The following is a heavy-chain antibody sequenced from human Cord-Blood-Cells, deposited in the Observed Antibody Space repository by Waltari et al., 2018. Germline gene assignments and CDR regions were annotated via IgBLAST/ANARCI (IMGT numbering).Heavy chain of an antibody. Sequence: EVQLLESGGGLVQPGGSVVLSCAASGFTFSSYGMSWVRQAPGKGLEWVSAISGSGGSTYYADSVKGRFTISRDNSKNTLYLQMNSLRAEDTAVYYCAKSIAARPTYWYFDLWGRGTLVTVSS. J-gene: IGHJ2*01. CDR3: AKSIAARPTYWYFDL. V-gene: IGHV3-23*01. CDR2: ISGSGGST. CDR1: GFTFSSYG. D-gene: IGHD6-6*01.